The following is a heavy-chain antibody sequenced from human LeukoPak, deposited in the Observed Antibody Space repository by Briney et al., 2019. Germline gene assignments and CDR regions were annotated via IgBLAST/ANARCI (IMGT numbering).Heavy chain of an antibody. V-gene: IGHV5-51*01. D-gene: IGHD1-26*01. CDR2: IYPGDSDT. CDR1: GYSFTSYW. J-gene: IGHJ6*03. Sequence: GEPLKISCKGSGYSFTSYWIGWVRQMPGKGLEWMGIIYPGDSDTRYRPSFQGQITTSADKSISTAYLQWSRLKASDIAMYYCARGVGATAAYYYYYYMDVWGKGTAVTVSS. CDR3: ARGVGATAAYYYYYYMDV.